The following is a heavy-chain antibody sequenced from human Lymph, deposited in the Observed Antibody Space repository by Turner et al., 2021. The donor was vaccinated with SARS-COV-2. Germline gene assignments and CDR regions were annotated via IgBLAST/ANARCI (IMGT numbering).Heavy chain of an antibody. CDR1: GFTFSYYW. CDR3: ARMGSASWYFDY. V-gene: IGHV3-7*01. J-gene: IGHJ4*02. CDR2: IKQDGSEK. Sequence: EVQLVESGGVVVQPGGSLRLSCAASGFTFSYYWMSWVRQAPGKGLEWVANIKQDGSEKYYSVSVKVRFTISRDNAKNSLFLQMNRLRAEDTSVYYCARMGSASWYFDYWGQGTLVTVSS. D-gene: IGHD1-26*01.